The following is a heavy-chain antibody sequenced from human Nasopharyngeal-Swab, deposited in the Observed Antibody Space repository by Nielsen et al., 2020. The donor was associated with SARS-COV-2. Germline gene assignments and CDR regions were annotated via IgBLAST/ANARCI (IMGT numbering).Heavy chain of an antibody. CDR3: ARESGTTDPSSNWFDP. V-gene: IGHV1-2*06. D-gene: IGHD1-1*01. CDR2: INPNSGGT. CDR1: GYTFTGYY. J-gene: IGHJ5*02. Sequence: ASVKVSCKASGYTFTGYYMHWVRQAPGQGLEWIGRINPNSGGTNYAQKFQGRVTMTRDTSISTAYMELSRLRSDDTAVYYCARESGTTDPSSNWFDPWGQGTLVTVSS.